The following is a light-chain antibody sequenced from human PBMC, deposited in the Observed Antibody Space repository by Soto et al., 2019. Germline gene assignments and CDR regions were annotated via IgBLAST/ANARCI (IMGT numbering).Light chain of an antibody. CDR1: QSVSSSY. J-gene: IGKJ1*01. CDR2: GAS. Sequence: EIVLTQSPGTLSLSPGERATLSCRAGQSVSSSYLAWYQQKPGQAPRLLIYGASSRATGIPDRFSGSGSGTDFTLTISRLEPEDFAVYYCQQYGSSPLWTFGQGTKV. V-gene: IGKV3-20*01. CDR3: QQYGSSPLWT.